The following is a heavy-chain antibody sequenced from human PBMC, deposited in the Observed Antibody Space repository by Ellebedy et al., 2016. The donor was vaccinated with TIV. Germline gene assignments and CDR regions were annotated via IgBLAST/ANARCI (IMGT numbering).Heavy chain of an antibody. D-gene: IGHD5-12*01. Sequence: GESLKISCAASGFSFSSYTVTWVRQAPGKGLEWVGRVKSKADGGTTNYAAPVNGRCTIPRDDSKNTLYLQMSSLKTEDTAVYYCVAEVGATIGYWGQGTLVTVSS. V-gene: IGHV3-15*01. CDR3: VAEVGATIGY. CDR1: GFSFSSYT. J-gene: IGHJ4*02. CDR2: VKSKADGGTT.